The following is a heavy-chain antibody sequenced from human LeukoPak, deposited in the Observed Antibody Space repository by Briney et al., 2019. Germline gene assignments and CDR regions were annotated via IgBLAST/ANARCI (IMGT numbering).Heavy chain of an antibody. D-gene: IGHD6-19*01. CDR3: AKDLLEQIAVAPSGDY. V-gene: IGHV3-30*18. CDR2: ISYDGSNK. J-gene: IGHJ4*02. Sequence: PGGSLRLSCAASGFTFSSYGMHWVRQAPGKGLEWVAVISYDGSNKYYADSVKGRFTISRDNSKNTLYLQMNSLRAEDTAVYYCAKDLLEQIAVAPSGDYWGQGTLVTVS. CDR1: GFTFSSYG.